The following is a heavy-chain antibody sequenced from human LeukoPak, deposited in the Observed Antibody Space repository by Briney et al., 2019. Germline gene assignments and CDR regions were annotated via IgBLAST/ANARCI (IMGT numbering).Heavy chain of an antibody. Sequence: PGGSLRLPCAASGFTFSSHDMHWVRQSTERGLEWVSAIGTAGDPHYPGSVKGRFTISRENAKNMLYLQMNSLRAGDTAMYYCARVSGAYYRYFDLWGRGTLVTVSS. CDR1: GFTFSSHD. D-gene: IGHD1-26*01. CDR3: ARVSGAYYRYFDL. CDR2: IGTAGDP. J-gene: IGHJ2*01. V-gene: IGHV3-13*05.